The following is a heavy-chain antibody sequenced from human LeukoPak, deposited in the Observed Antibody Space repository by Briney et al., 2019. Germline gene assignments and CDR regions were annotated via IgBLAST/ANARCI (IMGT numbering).Heavy chain of an antibody. J-gene: IGHJ4*02. V-gene: IGHV4-59*01. CDR1: GGSLSSYY. Sequence: SETLSLTCTVSGGSLSSYYWSWIRQPPGKGLEWIAYIYYSGSTDYNPSLKSRVTISVDTSKNQFSLKLSSVTAADTAVYYCARVAYGSGSYSFDYWGQGTMVTVSS. D-gene: IGHD3-10*01. CDR2: IYYSGST. CDR3: ARVAYGSGSYSFDY.